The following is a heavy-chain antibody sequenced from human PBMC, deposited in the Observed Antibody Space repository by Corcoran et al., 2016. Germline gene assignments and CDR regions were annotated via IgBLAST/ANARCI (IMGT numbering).Heavy chain of an antibody. CDR2: SNHSGST. V-gene: IGHV4-34*02. Sequence: QVQLQQWGAGLLKPSETLSLTCAVYGGSFSGYYWIWIRQPPGKGLEWIGESNHSGSTNYNPSLKSRVTISVDTSKNQFSLKLSSVTAADTAVDYGARGRDSGYDWENWFDPWGQGTLVTVSS. CDR1: GGSFSGYY. CDR3: ARGRDSGYDWENWFDP. J-gene: IGHJ5*02. D-gene: IGHD5-12*01.